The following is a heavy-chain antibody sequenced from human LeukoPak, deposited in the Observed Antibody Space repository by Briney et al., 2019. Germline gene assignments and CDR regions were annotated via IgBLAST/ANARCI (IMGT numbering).Heavy chain of an antibody. D-gene: IGHD2-15*01. CDR1: GFTFSSYA. J-gene: IGHJ3*01. CDR2: ISYDGSNE. V-gene: IGHV3-30-3*01. Sequence: GGSLRLSCAASGFTFSSYAMHWVRQAPGKGLEWVAVISYDGSNEYYADSVKGRFTISRDNSKNTLYLQMNSLRAEDTAVYYCARDLTPAVDAPWGQGTMVTVSS. CDR3: ARDLTPAVDAP.